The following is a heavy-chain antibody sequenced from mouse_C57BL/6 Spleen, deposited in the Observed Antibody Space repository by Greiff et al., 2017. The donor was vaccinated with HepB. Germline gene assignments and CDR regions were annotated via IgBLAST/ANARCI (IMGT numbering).Heavy chain of an antibody. CDR1: GFTFSSYA. V-gene: IGHV5-9-1*02. D-gene: IGHD1-2*01. CDR3: TRDGGTTASPLYYAMDY. CDR2: ISSGGDYI. Sequence: EVKLMESGEGLVKPGGSLKLSCAASGFTFSSYAMSWVRQTPEKRLEWVAYISSGGDYIYYADTVKGRFTISRDNARNTLYLQMSSLKSEDTAMYYCTRDGGTTASPLYYAMDYWGQGTSVTVSS. J-gene: IGHJ4*01.